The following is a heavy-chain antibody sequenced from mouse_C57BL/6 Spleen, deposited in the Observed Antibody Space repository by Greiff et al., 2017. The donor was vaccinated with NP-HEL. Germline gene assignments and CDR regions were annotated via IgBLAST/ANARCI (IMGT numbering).Heavy chain of an antibody. Sequence: QVQLQQPGAELVKPGASVKLSCKASGYTFTSYWMHWVKQRPGRGLEWIGRIDPNSGGTKYNEKFKSKATLTVDKPSSTAYMQLSSLTSEDSAVYYCARGRITTVVAGDFDYWGQGTTLTVSS. D-gene: IGHD1-1*01. V-gene: IGHV1-72*01. CDR1: GYTFTSYW. J-gene: IGHJ2*01. CDR3: ARGRITTVVAGDFDY. CDR2: IDPNSGGT.